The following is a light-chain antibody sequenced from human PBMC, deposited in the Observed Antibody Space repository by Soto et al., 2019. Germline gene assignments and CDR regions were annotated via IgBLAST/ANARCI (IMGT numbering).Light chain of an antibody. J-gene: IGKJ1*01. CDR1: QSVSSY. V-gene: IGKV3-11*01. Sequence: EIVMTQSPPTLSLSPGARATPSCRASQSVSSYLAWYQQKPGQAPSLLIYDASNRATGIPARFSGSGSGTDFTLTISSLEPEDFAVYYCQQRSNWPRGTFGQGTKVDIK. CDR3: QQRSNWPRGT. CDR2: DAS.